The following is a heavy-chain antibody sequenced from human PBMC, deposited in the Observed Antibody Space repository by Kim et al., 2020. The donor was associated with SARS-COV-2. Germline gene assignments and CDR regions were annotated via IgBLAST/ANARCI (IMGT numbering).Heavy chain of an antibody. CDR1: GYTFTSYA. D-gene: IGHD3-10*01. V-gene: IGHV7-4-1*02. CDR3: ARDTAEAEGSGLEDYYFDY. CDR2: INTNTGNP. J-gene: IGHJ4*02. Sequence: ASVKVSCKASGYTFTSYAMNWVRQAPGQGLEWMGWINTNTGNPTYAQGFTGRFVFSLDTSVSTAYLQISSLKAEDTAVYYCARDTAEAEGSGLEDYYFDYWGQGTLVTVSS.